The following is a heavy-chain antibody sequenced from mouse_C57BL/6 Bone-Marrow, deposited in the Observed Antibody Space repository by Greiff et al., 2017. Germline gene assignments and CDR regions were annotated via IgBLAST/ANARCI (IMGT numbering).Heavy chain of an antibody. CDR2: ISNLAYSI. CDR3: ARAVGYAMDY. CDR1: GFTFSDYG. V-gene: IGHV5-15*01. Sequence: DVMLVESGGGLVQPGGSLKLSCAASGFTFSDYGMAWVRQAPRKGPEWVAFISNLAYSIYYADTVAGRFTISRENAQNTLYLEMSSLRSEDTAMYYCARAVGYAMDYWGQGTSVTVSS. J-gene: IGHJ4*01.